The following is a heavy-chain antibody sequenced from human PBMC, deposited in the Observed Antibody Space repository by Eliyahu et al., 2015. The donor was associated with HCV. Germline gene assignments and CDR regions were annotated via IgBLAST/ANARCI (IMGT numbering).Heavy chain of an antibody. CDR2: INPSSDTT. Sequence: VQLVQSGAEVKKPGASVKVSXXTSGXTFSSXXIHWVRQXPGQGLEWMGIINPSSDTTNYAQKFQGRVTISRDTSTSTVFMDLSSLTSGDTAVYYCARDGRSLLWFGELRTYYFDYWGQGTLVTVSA. D-gene: IGHD3-10*01. CDR3: ARDGRSLLWFGELRTYYFDY. CDR1: GXTFSSXX. V-gene: IGHV1-46*01. J-gene: IGHJ4*02.